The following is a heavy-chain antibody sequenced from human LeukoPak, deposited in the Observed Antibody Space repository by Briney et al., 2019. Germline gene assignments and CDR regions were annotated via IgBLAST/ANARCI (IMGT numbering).Heavy chain of an antibody. Sequence: GGSLRLSCAASGFTFSSYWMSWVRQAPGKGLEWAANIKQDGSEKYYVDSVKGRFTISRDNAKNSLYLQMNSLRAEDTAVYYCARGTAAAGTYYFDYWGQGTLVTVSS. CDR2: IKQDGSEK. CDR1: GFTFSSYW. D-gene: IGHD6-13*01. V-gene: IGHV3-7*01. CDR3: ARGTAAAGTYYFDY. J-gene: IGHJ4*02.